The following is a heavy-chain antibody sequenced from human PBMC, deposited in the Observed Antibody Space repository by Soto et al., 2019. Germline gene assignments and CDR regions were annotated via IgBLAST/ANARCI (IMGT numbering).Heavy chain of an antibody. V-gene: IGHV1-69*01. CDR2: IIPIFGTA. Sequence: QVQLVQSGAVVKKPGSSVKVSCKAYGGTFSSYAISWVRQAPGQGLEWMGGIIPIFGTANYGQKVQGRVTITADESTITAYMELRSVGSEDTAVYCCAGDQVTGRIAVAGFYGMDVWGQGTTVTVSS. CDR1: GGTFSSYA. J-gene: IGHJ6*02. CDR3: AGDQVTGRIAVAGFYGMDV. D-gene: IGHD6-19*01.